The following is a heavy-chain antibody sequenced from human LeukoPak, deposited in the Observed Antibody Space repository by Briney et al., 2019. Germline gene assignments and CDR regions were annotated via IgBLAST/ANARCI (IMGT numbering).Heavy chain of an antibody. CDR3: TTGVGLLCFGELLYQDYFDY. Sequence: AGGSLRLSCAASGFTFSNAWMSWVRQAPGKGLEWVGRIKSKTDGGTTDYAAPVKGRFSISRDDSKNTLYLQMNSLKTEDTAVYYCTTGVGLLCFGELLYQDYFDYWGQGTLVTVSS. V-gene: IGHV3-15*01. D-gene: IGHD3-10*01. CDR1: GFTFSNAW. J-gene: IGHJ4*02. CDR2: IKSKTDGGTT.